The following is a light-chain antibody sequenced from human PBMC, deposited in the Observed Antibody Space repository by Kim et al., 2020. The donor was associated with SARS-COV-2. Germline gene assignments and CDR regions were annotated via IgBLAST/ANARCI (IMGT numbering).Light chain of an antibody. Sequence: QLVLTQSPSASASLGASVKLTCTLSSEHSSYAIAWQQQQPEKGPRYLMKLNSDGSHSKGDGIPDRFSGSSSGAERYLTISSLQSEDEADYYCQTWGTGIHVVFGGGTQLTVL. CDR1: SEHSSYA. V-gene: IGLV4-69*01. CDR2: LNSDGSH. CDR3: QTWGTGIHVV. J-gene: IGLJ2*01.